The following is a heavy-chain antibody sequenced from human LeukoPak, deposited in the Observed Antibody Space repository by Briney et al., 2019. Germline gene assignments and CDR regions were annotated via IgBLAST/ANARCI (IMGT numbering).Heavy chain of an antibody. Sequence: GGTLRLSCAASGFTFSNAWMYWVRQAPGKGLEWVGRIKSKTVGGTTDYAAPVKGRFTISRDDSRDTLYLQMNSLKTEDTAVYYCTTGTFLGVDYWGQGTLVTVSS. D-gene: IGHD3-16*01. CDR2: IKSKTVGGTT. J-gene: IGHJ4*02. CDR3: TTGTFLGVDY. CDR1: GFTFSNAW. V-gene: IGHV3-15*01.